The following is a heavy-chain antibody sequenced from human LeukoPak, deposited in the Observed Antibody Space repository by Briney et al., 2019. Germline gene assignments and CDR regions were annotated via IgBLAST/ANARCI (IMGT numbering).Heavy chain of an antibody. CDR3: ARRYCSGGTCYGTYYFDS. CDR2: IYTSGST. CDR1: GGSISSYY. Sequence: SETLSLTCTVSGGSISSYYWSWIRQPAGKGLEWIGRIYTSGSTNYNPSLKSRVTISLDTSKSHFSLKLTSVTAADTAVYYCARRYCSGGTCYGTYYFDSWGQGILVTVSS. D-gene: IGHD2-15*01. V-gene: IGHV4-4*07. J-gene: IGHJ4*02.